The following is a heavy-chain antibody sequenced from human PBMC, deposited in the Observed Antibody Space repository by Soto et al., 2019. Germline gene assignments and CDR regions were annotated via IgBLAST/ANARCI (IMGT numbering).Heavy chain of an antibody. J-gene: IGHJ4*02. CDR2: INHSGST. Sequence: QVQLQQWGAGLLKPSETLSLTCAVYGGSFSGYYWSWIRQPPGKGLEWIGEINHSGSTNYNPSLKSRVTISVDTSKNQFSLKLSSVTAADTAVYYCARGQDGSGFFDYWGQGTLVTVSS. CDR3: ARGQDGSGFFDY. D-gene: IGHD3-10*01. V-gene: IGHV4-34*01. CDR1: GGSFSGYY.